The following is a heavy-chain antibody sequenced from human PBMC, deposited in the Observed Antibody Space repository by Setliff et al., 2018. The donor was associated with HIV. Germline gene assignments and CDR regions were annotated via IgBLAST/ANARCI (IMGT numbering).Heavy chain of an antibody. J-gene: IGHJ4*02. CDR1: GYSISSGYY. CDR3: ARDYYDSSGYLAFDY. CDR2: IYHSGST. Sequence: SETLSLTCAVSGYSISSGYYWGWIRQPPGKGLEWIGSIYHSGSTYYNPSHKSRVTISVDTSKNQFSLKLSSVTAADTAVYYCARDYYDSSGYLAFDYWGQGTQVTVSS. V-gene: IGHV4-38-2*02. D-gene: IGHD3-22*01.